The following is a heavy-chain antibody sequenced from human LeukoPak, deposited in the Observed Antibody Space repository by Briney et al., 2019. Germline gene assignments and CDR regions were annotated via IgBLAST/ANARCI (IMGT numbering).Heavy chain of an antibody. Sequence: GDSLKISCKTSGYIFTDYWIGWVRQVPGKGLEWMGIIYPDDSDTRHSPSFQGQVTISADKSTSTAYLQWSSLKASDTAMYYCARGAPIFYYFESWGQGTLVSVSA. CDR2: IYPDDSDT. J-gene: IGHJ4*02. CDR1: GYIFTDYW. V-gene: IGHV5-51*01. CDR3: ARGAPIFYYFES.